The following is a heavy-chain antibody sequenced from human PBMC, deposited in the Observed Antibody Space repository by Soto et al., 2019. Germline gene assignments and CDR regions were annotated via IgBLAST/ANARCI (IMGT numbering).Heavy chain of an antibody. V-gene: IGHV3-33*01. J-gene: IGHJ4*02. CDR1: GFTFSGYG. CDR2: IWYDGSNK. Sequence: GGSVRLSCAASGFTFSGYGMHWVRQAPGKGLEWVAVIWYDGSNKYYADSVKGRFTISRDNSKNTLYLQMNSLRAEDTAVYYCARDFFRDCFDYWGRGTLVTVSS. D-gene: IGHD2-15*01. CDR3: ARDFFRDCFDY.